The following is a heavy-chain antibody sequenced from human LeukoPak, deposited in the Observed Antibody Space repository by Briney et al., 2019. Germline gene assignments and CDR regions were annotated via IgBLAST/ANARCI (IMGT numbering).Heavy chain of an antibody. D-gene: IGHD6-19*01. CDR2: ISYDGSNK. V-gene: IGHV3-30-3*01. CDR1: GFTFSSYA. J-gene: IGHJ6*02. Sequence: GRSLRLSCAASGFTFSSYAMHWVRQAPGKGLEWVAVISYDGSNKYYADSVKGRFTISRDNSKNALYLKMNSLRAEDTAMYYCARDRRSGWYRGHHYGMDVWGQGTTVTVSS. CDR3: ARDRRSGWYRGHHYGMDV.